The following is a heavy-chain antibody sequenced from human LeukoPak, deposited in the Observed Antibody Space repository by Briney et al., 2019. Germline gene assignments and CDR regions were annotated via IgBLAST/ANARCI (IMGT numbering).Heavy chain of an antibody. D-gene: IGHD6-6*01. V-gene: IGHV3-30*02. CDR3: AAFEFSSSYFDY. CDR1: GFTFSMSA. Sequence: GGSLRLSCLGSGFTFSMSAMHWVRQAPGKGLEWVASEEKDGRTEYNADSVKGRFTISRDNSKNTLYLQINSLRAEHTAVYYCAAFEFSSSYFDYWGQGTLVTVSS. CDR2: EEKDGRTE. J-gene: IGHJ4*02.